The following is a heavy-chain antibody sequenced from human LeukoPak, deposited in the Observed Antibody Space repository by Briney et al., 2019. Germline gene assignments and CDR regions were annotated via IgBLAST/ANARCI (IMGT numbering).Heavy chain of an antibody. J-gene: IGHJ3*02. D-gene: IGHD3-3*01. Sequence: ASVKVSCKASGYTFTGYYMHWVRQAPGQGLEWMGRINPNSGGTNYAQKFQGRVTMTRDTSISTAYMELSSLRSEDTAVYYCARSLRFLEWLGHDAFDIWGQGTMVTVSS. V-gene: IGHV1-2*06. CDR2: INPNSGGT. CDR3: ARSLRFLEWLGHDAFDI. CDR1: GYTFTGYY.